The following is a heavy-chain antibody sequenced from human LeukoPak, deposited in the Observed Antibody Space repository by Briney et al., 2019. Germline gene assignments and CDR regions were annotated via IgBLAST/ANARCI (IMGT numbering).Heavy chain of an antibody. CDR1: GGSFSGYY. V-gene: IGHV4-34*01. J-gene: IGHJ5*02. D-gene: IGHD6-13*01. CDR2: INHSGST. CDR3: AGSSWPGWFDP. Sequence: PSETLSLTCAVYGGSFSGYYWSWIRQPPGQGLEWIGEINHSGSTNYNPSLKSRVTISVDTSKNQFSLKLSSVTAADTAVYYCAGSSWPGWFDPWGQGTLVTVSS.